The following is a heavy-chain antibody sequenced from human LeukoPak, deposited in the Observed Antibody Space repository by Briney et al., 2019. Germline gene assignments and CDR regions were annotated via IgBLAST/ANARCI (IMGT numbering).Heavy chain of an antibody. CDR3: SRGAGIAVAGWSDP. D-gene: IGHD6-19*01. CDR1: GGSIRSYH. V-gene: IGHV4-59*01. Sequence: SETLSLTCTVSGGSIRSYHWSWIRQPPGKGLEWIGYIYHSGSTNYNPSLKSRVTISLDTSKNQFSLRLSSVTAADTAVYYCSRGAGIAVAGWSDPWGQGTLVTVSS. J-gene: IGHJ5*02. CDR2: IYHSGST.